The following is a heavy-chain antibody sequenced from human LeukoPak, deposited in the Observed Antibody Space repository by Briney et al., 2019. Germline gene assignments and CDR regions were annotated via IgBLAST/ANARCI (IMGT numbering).Heavy chain of an antibody. CDR1: GGSISSYY. V-gene: IGHV4-4*08. D-gene: IGHD3-22*01. CDR2: IYDSGST. Sequence: PSETLSLTCTVSGGSISSYYWSWIRQPPGKGLEWIGYIYDSGSTNYNPSLKSRVTISVDTSKNQFSLKLSSVTAADTAVYYCARVYYDSSGYYLVDIWGQGTMVTVSS. J-gene: IGHJ3*02. CDR3: ARVYYDSSGYYLVDI.